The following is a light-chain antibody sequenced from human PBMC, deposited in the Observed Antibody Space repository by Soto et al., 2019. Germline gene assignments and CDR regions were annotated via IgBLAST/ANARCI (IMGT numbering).Light chain of an antibody. CDR1: QSINSE. J-gene: IGKJ2*02. CDR2: GAS. CDR3: QHCHNWPRT. V-gene: IGKV3-15*01. Sequence: EIVMTQSPATLSLSPGERAALSCMASQSINSELDWYQQKPGQPPRLLISGASTRDTAVPARFTGSESGSDFSVTISGLQFEDFAVYYGQHCHNWPRTFGQGTRLEI.